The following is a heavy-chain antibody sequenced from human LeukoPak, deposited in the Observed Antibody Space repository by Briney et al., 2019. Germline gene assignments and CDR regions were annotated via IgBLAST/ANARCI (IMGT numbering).Heavy chain of an antibody. V-gene: IGHV4-59*01. CDR2: IYYSGST. CDR1: GGSISSYY. J-gene: IGHJ4*02. Sequence: SETLSLTCTVSGGSISSYYWSWIRQPPGKGLEWIGYIYYSGSTNYNPSLKGRVTISVDTSKNQFSLKLSSVTAADTAVYYCARDHSSSGQLFDYWGQGTPVTVSS. D-gene: IGHD6-13*01. CDR3: ARDHSSSGQLFDY.